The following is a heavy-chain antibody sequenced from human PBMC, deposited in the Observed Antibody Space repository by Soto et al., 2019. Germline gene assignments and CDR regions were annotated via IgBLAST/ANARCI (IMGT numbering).Heavy chain of an antibody. CDR1: GGSISSAAYY. V-gene: IGHV4-31*03. J-gene: IGHJ4*02. CDR3: AREYTYGSNFFDC. Sequence: SETLSLTCTVSGGSISSAAYYWSWIRQHPGKGLEWIGYISHSGSTYYTPSLKSRVIISADTSKSQFSVNLTSVTAADTAVYYCAREYTYGSNFFDCWGQGALVTVSS. D-gene: IGHD5-18*01. CDR2: ISHSGST.